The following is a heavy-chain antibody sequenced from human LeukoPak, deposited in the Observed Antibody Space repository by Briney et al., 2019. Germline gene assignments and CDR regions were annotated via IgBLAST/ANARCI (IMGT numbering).Heavy chain of an antibody. CDR2: ISYDGSNK. V-gene: IGHV3-30*18. CDR1: GFTFSSYG. Sequence: PGGSLRLSCAASGFTFSSYGMHWVRQAPGKGLEWVAVISYDGSNKYYADSVKGRFTISRDNSKNTLYLQMNSLRPQDTAVYYCAKDPKVYFYYYMDVWGKGTTVTVSS. J-gene: IGHJ6*03. CDR3: AKDPKVYFYYYMDV.